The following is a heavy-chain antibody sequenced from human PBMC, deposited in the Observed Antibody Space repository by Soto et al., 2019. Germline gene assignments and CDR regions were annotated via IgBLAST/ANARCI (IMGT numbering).Heavy chain of an antibody. CDR1: GDSVSNNSTA. Sequence: SQTLSLTCAISGDSVSNNSTAWNWIRQSPSRGLEWLGRTYYRSKWYNDYAVSVKSRVIINPDTSKNQFSLQLNSVAPEDTAVYYCARERYGDYGRGTFDIWGQGTMVTVSS. V-gene: IGHV6-1*01. CDR2: TYYRSKWYN. D-gene: IGHD4-17*01. J-gene: IGHJ3*02. CDR3: ARERYGDYGRGTFDI.